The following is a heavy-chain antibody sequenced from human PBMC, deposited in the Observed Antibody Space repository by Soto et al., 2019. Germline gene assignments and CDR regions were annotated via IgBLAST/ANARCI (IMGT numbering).Heavy chain of an antibody. CDR1: GFTFGAHP. J-gene: IGHJ4*02. CDR2: ISGYGGST. CDR3: AKQRTTVTTSFDY. D-gene: IGHD4-17*01. Sequence: EVQLLESGEGLVQPGGSLTVSCAASGFTFGAHPMSWVRLAPGKGLEWVSTISGYGGSTYYPDSLKGRFIISRDNSKNTLYLQINTLRAEDTAIYFCAKQRTTVTTSFDYWGQGTLVTVSS. V-gene: IGHV3-23*01.